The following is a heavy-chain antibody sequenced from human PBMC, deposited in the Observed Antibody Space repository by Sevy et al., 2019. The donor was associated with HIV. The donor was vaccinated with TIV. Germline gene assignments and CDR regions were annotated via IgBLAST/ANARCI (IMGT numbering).Heavy chain of an antibody. CDR2: INPNSGGT. Sequence: ASVKVSCKASGYTFTGYYMHWVRQAPGQGLEWMGWINPNSGGTNYTQKFQGRVTMTRDTSISTAYMELSRLRSDDTAVYYCARDFQRSAVAGNPGYFQHWGQGTLVTVSS. D-gene: IGHD6-13*01. V-gene: IGHV1-2*02. CDR1: GYTFTGYY. CDR3: ARDFQRSAVAGNPGYFQH. J-gene: IGHJ1*01.